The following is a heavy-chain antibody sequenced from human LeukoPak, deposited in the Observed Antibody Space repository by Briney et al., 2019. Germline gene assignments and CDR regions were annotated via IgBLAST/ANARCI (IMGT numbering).Heavy chain of an antibody. CDR3: ARGRLYTCVDY. Sequence: EASVKVSCKVSGYTLTELSMHWVRQAPGKGLEWMGGFDPEDGETIYAQKFQGRVTMTRNTSISTAYMELSSLRSEDTAVYYCARGRLYTCVDYWGQGTLVTVSS. D-gene: IGHD1-20*01. CDR1: GYTLTELS. V-gene: IGHV1-24*01. CDR2: FDPEDGET. J-gene: IGHJ4*02.